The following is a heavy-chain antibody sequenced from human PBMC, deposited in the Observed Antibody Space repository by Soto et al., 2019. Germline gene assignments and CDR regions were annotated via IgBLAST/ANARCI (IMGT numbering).Heavy chain of an antibody. CDR2: IIPIFGTA. J-gene: IGHJ6*02. CDR1: GGTFSSYA. Sequence: QVQLVQSGAEVKKPGSSVKVSCKASGGTFSSYAISCVRQAPGQGLEWMGGIIPIFGTANYAQKFKGRVTITADESTSTAYMELSSLSSEDTAVYYCASGDYDFWSGPGGGMDVWGQGTTVTVSS. D-gene: IGHD3-3*01. CDR3: ASGDYDFWSGPGGGMDV. V-gene: IGHV1-69*12.